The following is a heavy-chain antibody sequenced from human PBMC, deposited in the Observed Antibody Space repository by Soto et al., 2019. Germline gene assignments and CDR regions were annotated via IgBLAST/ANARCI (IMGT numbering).Heavy chain of an antibody. D-gene: IGHD2-2*01. CDR3: ARELYQDTNWFDP. CDR1: GFTFSSYS. J-gene: IGHJ5*02. CDR2: ISSSSSYI. V-gene: IGHV3-21*01. Sequence: GGSLRLSCAASGFTFSSYSMNWVRQTPGKGLEWVSSISSSSSYIYYADSVKGRFTISRDNAKNSLYLQMNSLRAEDTAVYYCARELYQDTNWFDPRGQGTLVTVSS.